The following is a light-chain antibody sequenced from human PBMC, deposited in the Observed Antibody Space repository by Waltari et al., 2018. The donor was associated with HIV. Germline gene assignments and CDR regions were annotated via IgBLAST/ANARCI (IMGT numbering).Light chain of an antibody. V-gene: IGKV1-39*01. Sequence: DVQMTQSPSSPCICRRQSHHHLPGKSQNQHLFKLVSAKPGRAPNLLIYAASTLQVGVPSRFSGSGSGTDFTLSISGLQREDFGTYYCQQSYSTPRSFGGGTKVEIK. CDR2: AAS. CDR1: QNQHL. J-gene: IGKJ4*01. CDR3: QQSYSTPRS.